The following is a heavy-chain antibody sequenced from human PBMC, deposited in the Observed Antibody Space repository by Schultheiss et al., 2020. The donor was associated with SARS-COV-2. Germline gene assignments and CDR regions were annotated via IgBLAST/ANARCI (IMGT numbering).Heavy chain of an antibody. CDR3: AKDLREETYDFWSGYWVWNAFDI. J-gene: IGHJ3*02. D-gene: IGHD3-3*01. CDR1: GFTVSSSY. CDR2: IYRDGST. V-gene: IGHV3-53*01. Sequence: GESLKISCAASGFTVSSSYMSWVRQTPRKGLEWVSVIYRDGSTYYVDSVKGRFTISRDNSKNTLYLQMNSLRAEDTAVYYCAKDLREETYDFWSGYWVWNAFDIWGQGTMVTVSS.